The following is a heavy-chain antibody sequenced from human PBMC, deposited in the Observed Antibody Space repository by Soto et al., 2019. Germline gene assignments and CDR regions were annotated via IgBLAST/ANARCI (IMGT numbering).Heavy chain of an antibody. V-gene: IGHV3-23*01. Sequence: EVQVSESGGGLVQPGGSLRLSCTASGFTFSSSAMTWVRQAPGKGLEWVSAISGGDGSPSYADSVKGRFTISRDNSKNTWNLHMNSLRADDTAAYYCAKWHTYNYDSLAFSGFDCWGQGTQVTVSS. D-gene: IGHD3-16*01. CDR3: AKWHTYNYDSLAFSGFDC. CDR1: GFTFSSSA. J-gene: IGHJ4*02. CDR2: ISGGDGSP.